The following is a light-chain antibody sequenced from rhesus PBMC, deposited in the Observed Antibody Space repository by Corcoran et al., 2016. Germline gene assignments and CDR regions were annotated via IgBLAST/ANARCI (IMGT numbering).Light chain of an antibody. Sequence: QSVPTQPPSVSGSPGQSVTISCTGTSSDMGGYNYVSWYQHHPGKAPNLMIYGVSNRPSGVSYRFSGSKSGNTASLTISGLQAEDEADYYCCSDTTSSTYVFGAGTRLTVL. CDR3: CSDTTSSTYV. CDR2: GVS. CDR1: SSDMGGYNY. V-gene: IGLV2S7*01. J-gene: IGLJ1*01.